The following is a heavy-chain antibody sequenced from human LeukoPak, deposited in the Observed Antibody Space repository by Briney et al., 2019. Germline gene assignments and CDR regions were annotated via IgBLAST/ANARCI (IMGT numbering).Heavy chain of an antibody. CDR3: ARQVAGFDY. D-gene: IGHD2-15*01. V-gene: IGHV4-34*01. CDR2: INHRGST. Sequence: SETLSLTCGVYGGSLSGYYWSWIRQPPGKGLEWIGEINHRGSTDYNPSLKSRVTISVDTSKNQFSLKLISVTAADTAVYYCARQVAGFDYWGQGTLVTVSS. J-gene: IGHJ4*02. CDR1: GGSLSGYY.